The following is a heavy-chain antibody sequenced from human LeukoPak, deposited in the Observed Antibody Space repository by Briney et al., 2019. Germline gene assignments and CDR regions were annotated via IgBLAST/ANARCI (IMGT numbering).Heavy chain of an antibody. V-gene: IGHV4-4*07. CDR2: IYTSGST. D-gene: IGHD6-19*01. J-gene: IGHJ4*02. CDR3: ATDGYNGYSSGWYHTPY. CDR1: GGSISSYY. Sequence: SETLSLTCTVSGGSISSYYWSWIRQPAGKGLEWIGRIYTSGSTNHNPSLKSRVTMSVDTSKNQFSLKLSSVTAADTAVYYCATDGYNGYSSGWYHTPYWGQGTLVTVSS.